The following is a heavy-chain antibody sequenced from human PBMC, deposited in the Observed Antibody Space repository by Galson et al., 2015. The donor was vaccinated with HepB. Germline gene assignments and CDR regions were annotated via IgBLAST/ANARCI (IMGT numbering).Heavy chain of an antibody. CDR2: ISGSGDYT. Sequence: SLRLSCAASGFTFNVYGMSWVRQAPGKGPEWVSSISGSGDYTYYADPVKGRFTISRDNSKNALYLQIDSLRVQDTAVYYCAKENTGRGFDYWGQGTLVTVSS. D-gene: IGHD5-18*01. CDR3: AKENTGRGFDY. V-gene: IGHV3-23*01. J-gene: IGHJ4*02. CDR1: GFTFNVYG.